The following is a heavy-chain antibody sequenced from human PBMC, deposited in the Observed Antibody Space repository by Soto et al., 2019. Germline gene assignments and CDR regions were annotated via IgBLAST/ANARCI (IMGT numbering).Heavy chain of an antibody. V-gene: IGHV3-30-3*01. CDR3: ARETTVTTFDY. Sequence: QVQLVESGGGVVQPGRSLRLSCAASGFTFSSYAMHWVRQAPGKVLEWVAIISYDGSNKHYADSVKGRFTISRDNSKNTRYLQMNSLRAEDTAVYYCARETTVTTFDYWGQGTLVTVSS. J-gene: IGHJ4*02. D-gene: IGHD4-17*01. CDR2: ISYDGSNK. CDR1: GFTFSSYA.